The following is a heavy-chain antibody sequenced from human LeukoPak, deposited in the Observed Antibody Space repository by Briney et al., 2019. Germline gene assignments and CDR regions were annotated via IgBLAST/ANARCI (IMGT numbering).Heavy chain of an antibody. CDR2: IKQDGSEK. J-gene: IGHJ4*02. V-gene: IGHV3-7*01. CDR1: GFTFSRYW. D-gene: IGHD3-3*01. Sequence: GGSLRLSCAASGFTFSRYWMGWVRQAPGKGLEWVANIKQDGSEKNYVDSVKGRITISRDNAKNSPYLQMNSLRAEDTAVYYCARDKLRDFWSGYYSAREYSFDYWGQGTLVTVSS. CDR3: ARDKLRDFWSGYYSAREYSFDY.